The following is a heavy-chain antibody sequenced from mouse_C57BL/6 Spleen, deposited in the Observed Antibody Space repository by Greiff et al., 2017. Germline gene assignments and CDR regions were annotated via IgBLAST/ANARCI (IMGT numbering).Heavy chain of an antibody. CDR2: INPYNGGT. Sequence: EVQLQESGPVLVKPGASVKMSCKASGYTFTDYYMNWVKQSHGKSLEWIGVINPYNGGTSYNQQFKGKATLTVDKSSSTAYMELNSLTSEDSAVYYCARYWDDGLAWFAYWGQGTLVTL. V-gene: IGHV1-19*01. CDR1: GYTFTDYY. CDR3: ARYWDDGLAWFAY. J-gene: IGHJ3*01. D-gene: IGHD4-1*01.